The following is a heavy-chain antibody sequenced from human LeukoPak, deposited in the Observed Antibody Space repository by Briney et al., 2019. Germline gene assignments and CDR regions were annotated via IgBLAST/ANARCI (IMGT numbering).Heavy chain of an antibody. Sequence: PGGSLRLSCAASGFTFSSYGMHWVRQAPGKGLEWVAVIWYDGSNKYYADSVKGRFTTSRDNSKNTLYLQMNSLRAEDTAVYYCARNRFYDHDAFDIWGQGTMVTVSS. V-gene: IGHV3-33*01. CDR2: IWYDGSNK. CDR1: GFTFSSYG. CDR3: ARNRFYDHDAFDI. J-gene: IGHJ3*02. D-gene: IGHD2/OR15-2a*01.